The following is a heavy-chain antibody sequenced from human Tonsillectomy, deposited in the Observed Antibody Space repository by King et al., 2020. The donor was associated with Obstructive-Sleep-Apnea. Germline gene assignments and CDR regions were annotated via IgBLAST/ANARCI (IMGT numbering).Heavy chain of an antibody. CDR2: IKQDGSEK. J-gene: IGHJ4*02. CDR1: GFTFSNYW. V-gene: IGHV3-7*01. Sequence: VQLVESGGGLVQPGGSLRLSCAASGFTFSNYWMTWVRQAPGKGLEWVANIKQDGSEKYYVDSVKGRFTISRDNAKNSLYLQMNSLRAKDTAVYYCARERGGKLFDSWGQGTLVSVSS. CDR3: ARERGGKLFDS. D-gene: IGHD4-23*01.